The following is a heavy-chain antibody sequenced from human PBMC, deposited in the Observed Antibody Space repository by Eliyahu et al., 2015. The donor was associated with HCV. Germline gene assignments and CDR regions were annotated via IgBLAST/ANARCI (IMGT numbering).Heavy chain of an antibody. D-gene: IGHD3-22*01. Sequence: EVQLVESGGGLVQPGRSLRLSCAASGFTFDDYAMXWVRQAPGKGLEWVSGISWNSGSIGYADSVKGRFTISRDNAKNSLYLQMNSLRAEDTALYYCAKDHYYDSSGYGLRGPHFDYWGQGTLVTVSS. CDR1: GFTFDDYA. CDR3: AKDHYYDSSGYGLRGPHFDY. J-gene: IGHJ4*02. CDR2: ISWNSGSI. V-gene: IGHV3-9*01.